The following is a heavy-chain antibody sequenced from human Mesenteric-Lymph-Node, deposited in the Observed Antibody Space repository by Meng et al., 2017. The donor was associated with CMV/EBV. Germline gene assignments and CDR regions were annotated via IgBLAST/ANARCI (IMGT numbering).Heavy chain of an antibody. J-gene: IGHJ4*02. Sequence: GGSLRLSCAASGFLLSDYTMNWVRQAPGKGLEWVSSISSSSSYIYYADSVKGRFTISRDNAKNSLYLQMNSLRAEDTAVYYCARDLEVRPNYFDYWGQGTLVTVSS. V-gene: IGHV3-21*01. CDR1: GFLLSDYT. D-gene: IGHD4-11*01. CDR3: ARDLEVRPNYFDY. CDR2: ISSSSSYI.